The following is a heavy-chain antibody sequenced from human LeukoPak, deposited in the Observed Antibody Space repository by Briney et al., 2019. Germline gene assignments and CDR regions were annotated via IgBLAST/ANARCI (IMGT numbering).Heavy chain of an antibody. V-gene: IGHV3-7*01. D-gene: IGHD4-17*01. CDR2: IKQDGSEK. J-gene: IGHJ4*02. Sequence: GRSLRLSCAASGFIFSSYWMSWVRQAPGKGLEWVANIKQDGSEKYYVDSVKGRFTISRDNAKNSLYLQMNSLRAEDTAVYYCARDAYGDYSFDYWGQGTLVTVSS. CDR1: GFIFSSYW. CDR3: ARDAYGDYSFDY.